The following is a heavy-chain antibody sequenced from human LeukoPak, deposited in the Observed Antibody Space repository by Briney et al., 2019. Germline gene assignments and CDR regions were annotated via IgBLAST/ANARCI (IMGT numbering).Heavy chain of an antibody. Sequence: PGGSLRLSCAASGFTFSSYAMSWVRQAPGKGLEWVSAISGSGGSTYYADSVKGRFTISRDNSKNTLYLQMNSLRAEDTAVYYCAKVIFCYGLCGPSYGMDVWGQGTTVTVSS. V-gene: IGHV3-23*01. CDR2: ISGSGGST. D-gene: IGHD2-2*01. CDR1: GFTFSSYA. CDR3: AKVIFCYGLCGPSYGMDV. J-gene: IGHJ6*02.